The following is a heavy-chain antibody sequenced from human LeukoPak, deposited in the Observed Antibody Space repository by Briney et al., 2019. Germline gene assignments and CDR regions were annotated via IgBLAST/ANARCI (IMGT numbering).Heavy chain of an antibody. D-gene: IGHD4-17*01. J-gene: IGHJ5*02. CDR1: GGTFSSYA. CDR3: ARVEDGDYGWFDP. Sequence: ASVKVSCKASGGTFSSYAISWVRQAPGQGLEWMGGIIPIFGTANYAQKFQGRVTITADESTSTAYMELSSLRSEDTAVYYCARVEDGDYGWFDPWGQGTLVTVSS. CDR2: IIPIFGTA. V-gene: IGHV1-69*13.